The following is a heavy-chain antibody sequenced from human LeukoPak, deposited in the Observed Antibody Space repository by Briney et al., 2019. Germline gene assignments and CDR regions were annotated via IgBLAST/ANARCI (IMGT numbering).Heavy chain of an antibody. Sequence: GGSLRLSCAASGFTFSTDWMRWVRQAPGKGLEWVANIKEDGSETYYVDSLRGRFTISRDNLKNSLYLQINSLRAEDTAVYYCGRDSFETDIDYWGQGTLVTVSS. CDR1: GFTFSTDW. CDR3: GRDSFETDIDY. V-gene: IGHV3-7*01. D-gene: IGHD1-14*01. J-gene: IGHJ4*02. CDR2: IKEDGSET.